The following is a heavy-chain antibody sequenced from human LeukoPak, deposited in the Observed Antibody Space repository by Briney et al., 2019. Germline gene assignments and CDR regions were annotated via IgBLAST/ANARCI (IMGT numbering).Heavy chain of an antibody. Sequence: GGSLRLSCAASGFTFSSYLMSWVRQAPGKGLEWVANIKQDGSEKYYVDSVKGRFTISRDNAKNSLYLQMNSLRAEDTAVYYCARENPLGAGDFDYWGQGTLVTVSS. J-gene: IGHJ4*02. CDR3: ARENPLGAGDFDY. D-gene: IGHD3-10*01. CDR1: GFTFSSYL. CDR2: IKQDGSEK. V-gene: IGHV3-7*01.